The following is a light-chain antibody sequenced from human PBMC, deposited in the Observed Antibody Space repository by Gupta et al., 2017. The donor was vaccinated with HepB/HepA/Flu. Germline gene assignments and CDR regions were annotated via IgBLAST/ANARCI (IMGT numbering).Light chain of an antibody. CDR3: QATDNNANIVV. Sequence: LTQPPSVSVSPGQTARITCSGDAFAIKDAYWYRQRPGQAPVMVIYKDTERPSGIPERFSGSNSGTTATLTISGVQAGDEADYYCQATDNNANIVVFGGGTKLTVL. J-gene: IGLJ2*01. V-gene: IGLV3-25*02. CDR2: KDT. CDR1: AFAIKD.